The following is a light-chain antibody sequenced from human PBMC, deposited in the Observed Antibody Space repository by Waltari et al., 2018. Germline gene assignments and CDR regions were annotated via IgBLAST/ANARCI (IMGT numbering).Light chain of an antibody. CDR3: QLRRDWPPVFT. J-gene: IGKJ3*01. CDR2: DAS. V-gene: IGKV3-11*01. CDR1: QPFGGY. Sequence: IGLTQSPATRSLSPGQRATLSCRARQPFGGYVARYQQEPGQPPRLLIHDASNRATGVPARFSGSGFGTDFTLTINSVEPEDFAVYFCQLRRDWPPVFTFGPGSKVDL.